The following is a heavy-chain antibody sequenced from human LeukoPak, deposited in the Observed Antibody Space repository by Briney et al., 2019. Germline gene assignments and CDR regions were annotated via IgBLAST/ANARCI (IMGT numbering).Heavy chain of an antibody. J-gene: IGHJ4*02. CDR2: IYYSGST. D-gene: IGHD3-10*01. CDR3: ARVVYGSGRQ. V-gene: IGHV4-59*01. CDR1: GGSISSYY. Sequence: SETLSLTCTVSGGSISSYYWSWIRQPPGKGLEWIGYIYYSGSTNYNPSLKSRVTISVDTSKNQFSLKLSSVTAADTAVYYCARVVYGSGRQWGQGTLVTVSS.